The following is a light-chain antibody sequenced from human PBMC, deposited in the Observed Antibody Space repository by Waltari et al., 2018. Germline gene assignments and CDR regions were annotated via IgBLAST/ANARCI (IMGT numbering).Light chain of an antibody. CDR1: DSDVGAYDF. CDR2: EVS. CDR3: SSYTTSSAPGV. V-gene: IGLV2-14*01. Sequence: QSALTQPASVSGSPGQSITISCSGTDSDVGAYDFVSWYQQHPGKAPHLIISEVSNRPSGISNRFSGLQAEDEADYYCSSYTTSSAPGVFGTGTRVTVL. J-gene: IGLJ1*01.